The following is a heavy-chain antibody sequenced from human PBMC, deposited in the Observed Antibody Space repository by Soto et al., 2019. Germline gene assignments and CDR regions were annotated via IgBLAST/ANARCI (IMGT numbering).Heavy chain of an antibody. Sequence: SETLSLTCTVSGVSISSSYYWSWIRQPPGKGLEWIGYIYYSGSTNYNPSLKSRVTILVDTSKNQFSLKLSSVTAADTAVYYWARAYGTAFDFWGQETLVTVSS. J-gene: IGHJ4*02. V-gene: IGHV4-61*01. CDR1: GVSISSSYY. CDR3: ARAYGTAFDF. CDR2: IYYSGST. D-gene: IGHD2-8*02.